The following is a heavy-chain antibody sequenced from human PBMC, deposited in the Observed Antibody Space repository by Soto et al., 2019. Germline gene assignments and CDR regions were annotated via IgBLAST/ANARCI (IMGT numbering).Heavy chain of an antibody. CDR2: IYYSGST. J-gene: IGHJ6*02. D-gene: IGHD6-13*01. CDR3: ARGTRWRYSCRGMDV. CDR1: GGSISSYY. V-gene: IGHV4-59*01. Sequence: SETLSLTCTVSGGSISSYYWSWIRQPPGKGLEWIGYIYYSGSTNYNPSLKSRVTISVDTSKNQFSLKLSSVTAADTAVYYCARGTRWRYSCRGMDVWGQGTTVTVYS.